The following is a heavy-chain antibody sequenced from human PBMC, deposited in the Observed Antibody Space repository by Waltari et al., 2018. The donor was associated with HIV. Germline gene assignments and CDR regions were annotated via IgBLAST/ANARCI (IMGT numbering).Heavy chain of an antibody. J-gene: IGHJ6*03. Sequence: QLQLQESGPGLVKPSQTLSLTCTVSGVSISSVGYYWSWIRQPPGTGLEWIGYIYYSGSTYYNPSLKSLVTISVDTSKNQFSLKLSSVTAADTAVYYCARANIESTHYYYYYYMDVWGKGTTVTVSS. D-gene: IGHD1-1*01. CDR2: IYYSGST. CDR3: ARANIESTHYYYYYYMDV. V-gene: IGHV4-31*01. CDR1: GVSISSVGYY.